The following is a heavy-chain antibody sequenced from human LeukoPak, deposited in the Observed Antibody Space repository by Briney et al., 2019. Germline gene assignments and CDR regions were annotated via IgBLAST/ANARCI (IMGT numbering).Heavy chain of an antibody. CDR1: GGSFSGYY. V-gene: IGHV4-34*01. CDR3: ARIHTSSWFGFDY. D-gene: IGHD6-13*01. CDR2: INHSGST. Sequence: SETLSLTCAVYGGSFSGYYWSWIRQPPGKGLEWIGEINHSGSTNYSPSLKSRVTISVDTSKNQFSLKLTSVTAADTAVYYCARIHTSSWFGFDYWGQGTLVTVSS. J-gene: IGHJ4*02.